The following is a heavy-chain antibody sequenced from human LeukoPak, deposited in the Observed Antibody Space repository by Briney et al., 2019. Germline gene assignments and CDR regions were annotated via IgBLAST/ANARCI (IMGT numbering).Heavy chain of an antibody. CDR1: GGTFSSYA. Sequence: GASVKVSCKASGGTFSSYAISWVRQAPGQGLEWMGIINPGGGSTTYAQKFQGRVTMTRDTSTSTVYMELSSLRSDDTAVYYCARQFDYWGQGTLVTVSS. V-gene: IGHV1-46*01. CDR3: ARQFDY. CDR2: INPGGGST. J-gene: IGHJ4*02.